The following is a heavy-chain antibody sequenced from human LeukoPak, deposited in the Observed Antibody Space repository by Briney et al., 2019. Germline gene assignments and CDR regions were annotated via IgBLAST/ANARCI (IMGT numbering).Heavy chain of an antibody. V-gene: IGHV1-2*02. J-gene: IGHJ4*02. D-gene: IGHD7-27*01. CDR1: GYTFTSYD. CDR2: INPNSGGT. CDR3: ARAPGGQNWATFDY. Sequence: ASVKVSCKASGYTFTSYDINWVQQAPGQGLEWMGWINPNSGGTNYAQKFQGRVTMTRDTSISTAYMELSRLRSDDTAVYYCARAPGGQNWATFDYWGQGTLVTVSS.